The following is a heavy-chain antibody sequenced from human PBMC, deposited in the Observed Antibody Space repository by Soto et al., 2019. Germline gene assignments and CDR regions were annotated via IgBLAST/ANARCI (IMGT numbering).Heavy chain of an antibody. CDR3: VRDPQRKDY. V-gene: IGHV1-18*04. CDR2: ISASNGNR. Sequence: QVQLVQSGAEVKKPGASVKVSCKASGYDFSSYGISWVRQAPGQGLEWMGWISASNGNRDYAQQFQGRVTMTSDTTRTKAYMELRGLRSDDTAVDYCVRDPQRKDYWGHVTLV. J-gene: IGHJ4*01. CDR1: GYDFSSYG. D-gene: IGHD2-2*01.